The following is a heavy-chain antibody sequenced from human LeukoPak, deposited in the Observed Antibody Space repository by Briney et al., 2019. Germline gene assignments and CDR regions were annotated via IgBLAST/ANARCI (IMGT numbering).Heavy chain of an antibody. Sequence: GGSLRRSCAASGFTFSSYSMNWVRQAPGKGLEWVSSISSSSSYRYYADSVKGRFTISRDNAKNSLYLQMNSLRAEDTAVYYGARVGCSSTSCFYGMDVWGQGTTVTVSS. V-gene: IGHV3-21*01. CDR2: ISSSSSYR. D-gene: IGHD2-2*01. CDR3: ARVGCSSTSCFYGMDV. J-gene: IGHJ6*02. CDR1: GFTFSSYS.